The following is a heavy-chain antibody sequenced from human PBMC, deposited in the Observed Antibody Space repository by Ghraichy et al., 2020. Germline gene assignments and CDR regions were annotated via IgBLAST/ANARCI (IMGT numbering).Heavy chain of an antibody. CDR1: GFTVSNKY. J-gene: IGHJ2*01. CDR3: ARKWGNWYFDL. Sequence: GGSLRLSCAVSGFTVSNKYMSWVRQAPGKGLEWVSVIYRGGSTYSTDSVKGRFTISGDNSKNTVYLQMNSLRAEDTAVYYCARKWGNWYFDLWGRGTLVTVSS. D-gene: IGHD1-26*01. CDR2: IYRGGST. V-gene: IGHV3-66*02.